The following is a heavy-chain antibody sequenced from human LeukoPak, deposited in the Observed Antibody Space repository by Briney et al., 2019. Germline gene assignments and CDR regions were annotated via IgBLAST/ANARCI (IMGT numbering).Heavy chain of an antibody. CDR3: AELTSNWYHFEY. CDR2: ISLSSSYI. V-gene: IGHV3-21*01. CDR1: GFTFNSYN. Sequence: GGSLRLSCAASGFTFNSYNMNWVRQAPGKGLEWVSSISLSSSYIYYADSVKGRFTISRDNAKNSLYLQMNSLRVEDTAVYYCAELTSNWYHFEYWGQGTLVTVSS. J-gene: IGHJ4*02. D-gene: IGHD6-13*01.